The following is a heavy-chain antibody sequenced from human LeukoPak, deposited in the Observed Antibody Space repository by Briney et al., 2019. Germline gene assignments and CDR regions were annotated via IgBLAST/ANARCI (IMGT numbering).Heavy chain of an antibody. CDR3: ARGRTGYCTNGVCDEPYYYYYMDV. V-gene: IGHV3-30*04. D-gene: IGHD2-8*01. CDR2: ISYDGSNK. Sequence: GRSLRLSCAASGFTFSSYAMHWVRQAPGKGLEWVAVISYDGSNKYYADFVKGRFTISRDNSKNTLYLQMNSLRAEDTAVYYCARGRTGYCTNGVCDEPYYYYYMDVWGKGTTVTVSS. CDR1: GFTFSSYA. J-gene: IGHJ6*03.